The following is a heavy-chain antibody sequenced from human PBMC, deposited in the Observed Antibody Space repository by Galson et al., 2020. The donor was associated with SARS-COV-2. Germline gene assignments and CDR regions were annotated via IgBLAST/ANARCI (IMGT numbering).Heavy chain of an antibody. CDR1: GYTLTELS. V-gene: IGHV1-24*01. CDR3: AASAAGGTFTGFGP. D-gene: IGHD6-13*01. J-gene: IGHJ5*02. CDR2: FDPEDGET. Sequence: ASVKVSCKVSGYTLTELSMHWVRQAPGKGLEWMGGFDPEDGETIYAQKFQGRVTMTEDTSTDTAYMELSSLRSEDTAVYYCAASAAGGTFTGFGPWCQGTLVTVSS.